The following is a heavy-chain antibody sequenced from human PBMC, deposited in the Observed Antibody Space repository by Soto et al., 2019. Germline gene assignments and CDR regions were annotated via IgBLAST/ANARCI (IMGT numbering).Heavy chain of an antibody. Sequence: PGGSLRLSCAASGFTFSSYWMHWVRQAPGKGLVWVSRINSDGSSTSYADSVKGRFTISRDNAKNTLYLQMNSLRAEDTAVYYCARVRYCSSTSCYSPGADWGQGTLVTVSS. J-gene: IGHJ4*02. CDR3: ARVRYCSSTSCYSPGAD. CDR1: GFTFSSYW. V-gene: IGHV3-74*01. D-gene: IGHD2-2*01. CDR2: INSDGSST.